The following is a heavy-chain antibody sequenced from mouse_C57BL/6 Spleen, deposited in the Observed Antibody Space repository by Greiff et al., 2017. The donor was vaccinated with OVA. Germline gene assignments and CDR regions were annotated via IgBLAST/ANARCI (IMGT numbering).Heavy chain of an antibody. D-gene: IGHD2-13*01. CDR3: ARWDGDFGG. V-gene: IGHV1-82*01. CDR2: IYPGDGDT. Sequence: VQLQESGPELVKPGASVKISCKASGYAFSSSWMNWVKQRPGKGLEWIGRIYPGDGDTNYNGKFKGKATLTADKSSSTAYMQLSSLTSEDSAVYFCARWDGDFGGWGEGTTLTVSS. CDR1: GYAFSSSW. J-gene: IGHJ2*01.